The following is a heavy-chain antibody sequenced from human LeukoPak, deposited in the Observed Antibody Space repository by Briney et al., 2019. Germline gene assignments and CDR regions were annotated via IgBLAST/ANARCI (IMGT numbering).Heavy chain of an antibody. J-gene: IGHJ6*02. Sequence: SETLSLTCTVSGGSISSYYWSWIRQPPGKGLEWIGYIYYSGSTNYNPSLKSRVTISVDTSKNQFSLKLSSVTAADTAVYYCARVDSLETWSGGPSPYGMDVWGQGTTVTVSS. V-gene: IGHV4-59*01. CDR1: GGSISSYY. CDR2: IYYSGST. D-gene: IGHD3-10*01. CDR3: ARVDSLETWSGGPSPYGMDV.